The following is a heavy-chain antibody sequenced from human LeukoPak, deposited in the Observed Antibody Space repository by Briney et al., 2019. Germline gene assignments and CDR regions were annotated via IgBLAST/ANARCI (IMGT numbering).Heavy chain of an antibody. CDR3: ARDSAYSSSYDY. CDR2: IYTSGST. CDR1: GGSISSYY. J-gene: IGHJ4*02. D-gene: IGHD6-6*01. Sequence: SETLSLTCTVSGGSISSYYWSWIRQPAGKGLEWIGRIYTSGSTNYNPSLKSRVTMSVDTSKNQFSLKLSSVTAADTDVYYCARDSAYSSSYDYWGQGTLVTVSS. V-gene: IGHV4-4*07.